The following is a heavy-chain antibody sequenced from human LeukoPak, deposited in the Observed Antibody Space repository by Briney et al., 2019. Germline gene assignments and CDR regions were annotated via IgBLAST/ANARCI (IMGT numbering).Heavy chain of an antibody. CDR2: MNPNSGNT. J-gene: IGHJ5*02. Sequence: ASVKVSCKASGYTFTSYDINWVRQATGQGLEWMGWMNPNSGNTGYAQKFQGRVTITRNTSISTAYMELSSLRSEDTAVYYCARKLGYCSSTSCYYWFDPRGQGTLVTVSS. D-gene: IGHD2-2*01. CDR1: GYTFTSYD. CDR3: ARKLGYCSSTSCYYWFDP. V-gene: IGHV1-8*03.